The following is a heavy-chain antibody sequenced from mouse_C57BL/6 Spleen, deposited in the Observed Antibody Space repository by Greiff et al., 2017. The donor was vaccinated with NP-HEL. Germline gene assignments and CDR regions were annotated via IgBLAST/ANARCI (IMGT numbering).Heavy chain of an antibody. CDR2: INPSNGGT. Sequence: QVQLQQPGTELVKPGASVKLSCKASGYNITSYWMHWVKQRPGQLPSWIGNINPSNGGTNYNEKFKSKATLTVDKSSSTAYMQLSSLTSEDSAVYYCARFFKDGYYLWFADWGQGTLVTVSA. J-gene: IGHJ3*01. CDR1: GYNITSYW. V-gene: IGHV1-53*01. D-gene: IGHD2-3*01. CDR3: ARFFKDGYYLWFAD.